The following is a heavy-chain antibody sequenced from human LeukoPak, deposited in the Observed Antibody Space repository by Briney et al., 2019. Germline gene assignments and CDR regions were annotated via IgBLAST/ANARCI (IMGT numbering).Heavy chain of an antibody. J-gene: IGHJ4*02. D-gene: IGHD5-12*01. CDR1: GFTVSSNY. Sequence: PGGSLRLSCAASGFTVSSNYMSWVRQAPGKGLEWVSVIYSGGSTYYADSVKGRFTISRDNSKNTLYLQMSSLRAEDTAVYYCARDRGGYDSFDYWGQGTLVTVSS. CDR2: IYSGGST. CDR3: ARDRGGYDSFDY. V-gene: IGHV3-53*01.